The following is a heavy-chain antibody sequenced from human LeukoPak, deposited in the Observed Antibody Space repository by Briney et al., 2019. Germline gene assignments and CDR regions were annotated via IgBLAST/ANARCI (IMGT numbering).Heavy chain of an antibody. CDR3: ARGLIIRMVRGAVWFDS. V-gene: IGHV6-1*01. J-gene: IGHJ5*01. D-gene: IGHD3-10*01. CDR2: TYYRSKWYN. Sequence: SQTLSLTCAISGDSVSSNSAAWNWIRQSPSRGLEWLGRTYYRSKWYNDYAVSVKSRITINPDTSKNQFSLKLSSVTTADTAVYYCARGLIIRMVRGAVWFDSWGQGTLVTVSS. CDR1: GDSVSSNSAA.